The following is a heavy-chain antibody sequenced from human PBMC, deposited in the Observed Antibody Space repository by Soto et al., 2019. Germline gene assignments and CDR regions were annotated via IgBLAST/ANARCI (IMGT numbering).Heavy chain of an antibody. D-gene: IGHD3-22*01. Sequence: QPGGSMRLSSAASGLTVNSYAVSWVRQAPGKGLEWVSAISGSGGSTYYADSVKGRFTISRDNSKNTLYLQMNSLRAEDTAVYYCAKALRYYDSSGYYFDYWGQGTLVTVSS. J-gene: IGHJ4*02. CDR2: ISGSGGST. CDR3: AKALRYYDSSGYYFDY. V-gene: IGHV3-23*01. CDR1: GLTVNSYA.